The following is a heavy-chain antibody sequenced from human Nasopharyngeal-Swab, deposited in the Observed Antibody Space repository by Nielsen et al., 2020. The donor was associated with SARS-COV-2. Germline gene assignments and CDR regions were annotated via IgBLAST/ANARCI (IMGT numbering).Heavy chain of an antibody. CDR3: ARGPSERFLEWLNKNGMDV. V-gene: IGHV3-74*01. D-gene: IGHD3-3*01. J-gene: IGHJ6*02. Sequence: VGQAPGKGLVWVSRINSDGSSTSYADSVKGRFTISRDNAKNTLYLQMNSLRAEDTAVYYCARGPSERFLEWLNKNGMDVWGQGTTVTVSS. CDR2: INSDGSST.